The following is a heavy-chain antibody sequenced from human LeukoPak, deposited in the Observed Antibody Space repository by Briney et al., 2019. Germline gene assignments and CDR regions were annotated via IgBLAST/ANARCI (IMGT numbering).Heavy chain of an antibody. Sequence: PGGSLRLSCAASGLTFSSYSMNWVRQAPGKGLEWVSSISSSSSYIYYADSVKGRFTISRDNAKNSLYLQMNSLRAEDTAVYYCARVATFGVVIGFDYWGQGTLVTVSS. D-gene: IGHD3-3*01. CDR2: ISSSSSYI. J-gene: IGHJ4*02. CDR3: ARVATFGVVIGFDY. CDR1: GLTFSSYS. V-gene: IGHV3-21*01.